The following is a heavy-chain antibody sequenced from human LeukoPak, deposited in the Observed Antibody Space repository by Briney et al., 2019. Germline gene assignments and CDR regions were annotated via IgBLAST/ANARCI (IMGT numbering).Heavy chain of an antibody. V-gene: IGHV3-23*01. J-gene: IGHJ4*02. CDR2: ISGSGGST. Sequence: XAPXKGLEWGSAISGSGGSTYYADSVKGRFTISRDNSKNTLYLQMNSLRAEDTAVYYCVKVTSAYWGQGTLVTVSS. CDR3: VKVTSAY.